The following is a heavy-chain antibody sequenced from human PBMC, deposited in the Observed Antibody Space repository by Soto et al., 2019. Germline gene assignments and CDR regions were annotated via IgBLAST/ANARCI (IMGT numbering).Heavy chain of an antibody. D-gene: IGHD1-7*01. CDR3: ARTNGWNSQYYYYYMAV. CDR2: IYYSGST. Sequence: SETLSLTCTVSGGSISSYYWSWIRQPPGKGLEWIGYIYYSGSTNYNPSLKSRVTISVDTSKNQFSLKLSSVTAADTAVYYCARTNGWNSQYYYYYMAVWGKGTTVTVSS. CDR1: GGSISSYY. J-gene: IGHJ6*03. V-gene: IGHV4-59*08.